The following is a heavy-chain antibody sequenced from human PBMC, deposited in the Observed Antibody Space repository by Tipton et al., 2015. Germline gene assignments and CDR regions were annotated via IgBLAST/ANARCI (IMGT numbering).Heavy chain of an antibody. Sequence: TLSLTCTVSGGPITSSAYYWGWIRQPPGKGLEWIGSVYFSGTTYYNPSLKSRITISLNTSKNQFSLKMSSVTAADTAVYFCARDLEHGMDVWGQGTTVPVS. V-gene: IGHV4-39*07. CDR2: VYFSGTT. J-gene: IGHJ6*02. CDR1: GGPITSSAYY. CDR3: ARDLEHGMDV.